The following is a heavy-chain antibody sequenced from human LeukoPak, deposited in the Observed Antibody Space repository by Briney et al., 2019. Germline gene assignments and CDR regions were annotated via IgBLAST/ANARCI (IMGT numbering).Heavy chain of an antibody. D-gene: IGHD2-2*01. V-gene: IGHV3-21*01. CDR3: ARVQRAGMKSQLEWFDP. CDR2: ISSSSSYI. CDR1: GFTFSSYS. J-gene: IGHJ5*02. Sequence: GGSLRLSCAASGFTFSSYSMNWVRQAPGKGLEWVSSISSSSSYIYYADSVKGRFTISRDNAKNSLYLQMNSLRAEDTAVYYCARVQRAGMKSQLEWFDPWGQGTLVTVSS.